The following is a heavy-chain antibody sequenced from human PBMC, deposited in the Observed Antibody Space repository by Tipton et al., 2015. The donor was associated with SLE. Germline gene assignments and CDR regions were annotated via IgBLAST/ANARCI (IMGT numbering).Heavy chain of an antibody. Sequence: LRLSCAVYGGSFSGYYWSWIRQPPGKGLEWIGSIYYSGSTYYNPSLKSRVTISVDTSKNQFSLKLSSVTAADTAVYYCARGREYQLLYCAFDIWGQGTMVTVSS. J-gene: IGHJ3*02. D-gene: IGHD2-2*02. CDR3: ARGREYQLLYCAFDI. CDR1: GGSFSGYY. V-gene: IGHV4-34*01. CDR2: IYYSGST.